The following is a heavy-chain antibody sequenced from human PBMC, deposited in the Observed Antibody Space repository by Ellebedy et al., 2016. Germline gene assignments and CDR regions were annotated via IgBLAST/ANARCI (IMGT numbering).Heavy chain of an antibody. CDR2: INPNSGGT. CDR1: GYTFTGYY. V-gene: IGHV1-2*04. D-gene: IGHD3-22*01. CDR3: ARGLDEYYYDSSGPVPYYYYYGMDV. J-gene: IGHJ6*02. Sequence: ASVKVSCKASGYTFTGYYMHWVRQAPGQGLEWMGWINPNSGGTNYAQKFQGWVTMTRDTSISTAYLELSRLGSEETAVYYCARGLDEYYYDSSGPVPYYYYYGMDVWGQGTTVTVSS.